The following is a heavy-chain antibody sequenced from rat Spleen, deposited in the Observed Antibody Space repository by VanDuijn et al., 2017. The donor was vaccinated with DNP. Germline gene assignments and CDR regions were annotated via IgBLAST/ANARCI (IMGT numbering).Heavy chain of an antibody. V-gene: IGHV5S13*01. Sequence: EVLLVESDGGLVQPGRSLKLSCAVSGFTFSNYGMAWVRQAPAKGLEWVASIGTGGGNTYYRDSVKGRFTISRDNAKSTLYLQMDSLRSEDTATYYCARHTLGINPYFDYWGQGVMVTVSS. J-gene: IGHJ2*01. CDR3: ARHTLGINPYFDY. CDR2: IGTGGGNT. D-gene: IGHD1-9*01. CDR1: GFTFSNYG.